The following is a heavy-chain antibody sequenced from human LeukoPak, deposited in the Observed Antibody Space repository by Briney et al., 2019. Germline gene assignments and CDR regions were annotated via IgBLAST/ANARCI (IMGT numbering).Heavy chain of an antibody. D-gene: IGHD5-12*01. V-gene: IGHV3-30*18. CDR3: AKDGHIVATSYFDY. CDR2: ISYDGSNK. J-gene: IGHJ4*02. CDR1: GFTFSNYG. Sequence: PGRSLRLSCAASGFTFSNYGMHWVRQAPGKGLEWVAVISYDGSNKYYADSVKGRFTISRDNSKNTLYLQMNSLRAEDTAVYYCAKDGHIVATSYFDYWGQGTLVTVSS.